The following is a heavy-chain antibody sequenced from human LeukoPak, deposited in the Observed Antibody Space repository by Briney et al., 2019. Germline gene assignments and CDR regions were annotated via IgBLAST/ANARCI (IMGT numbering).Heavy chain of an antibody. CDR1: GFTFSIYW. J-gene: IGHJ3*02. Sequence: GGSLRLSCAASGFTFSIYWMSWVRQGPGKGLVWVSRINSHGTSTSYADSVKGRFTVSRDNSKNTLYLQMNSLRVEDTAVYYCASSLVGDGRGYDAFDIWGQGTMVTVSS. CDR3: ASSLVGDGRGYDAFDI. CDR2: INSHGTST. V-gene: IGHV3-74*01. D-gene: IGHD1-26*01.